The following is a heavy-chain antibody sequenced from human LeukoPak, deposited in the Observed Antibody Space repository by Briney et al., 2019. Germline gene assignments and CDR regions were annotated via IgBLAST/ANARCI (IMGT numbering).Heavy chain of an antibody. Sequence: ASVKVSCKASGYTFTTYGMNWVRQVPGQGLEWMGWINTDTGNPTYAQGFTGRFVFSLDTSVSTAYLQISSLKAEDTAVYYCARGEAVAGEYFDYWGQGTLVTVSS. J-gene: IGHJ4*02. CDR1: GYTFTTYG. CDR2: INTDTGNP. V-gene: IGHV7-4-1*02. CDR3: ARGEAVAGEYFDY. D-gene: IGHD6-19*01.